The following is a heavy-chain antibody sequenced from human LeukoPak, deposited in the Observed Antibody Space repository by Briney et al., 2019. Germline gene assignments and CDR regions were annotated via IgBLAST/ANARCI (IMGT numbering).Heavy chain of an antibody. V-gene: IGHV3-7*04. CDR1: GFTFSSFW. Sequence: GGSLRLSCAASGFTFSSFWMIWVRQAPGKGLEWVANINQDGSEKYYVDSVKGRFIISRDKVKNSLYLQMSSLRAEDTAVYYCARAPYYYGMDVWGQGTTVTVSS. J-gene: IGHJ6*02. CDR2: INQDGSEK. CDR3: ARAPYYYGMDV.